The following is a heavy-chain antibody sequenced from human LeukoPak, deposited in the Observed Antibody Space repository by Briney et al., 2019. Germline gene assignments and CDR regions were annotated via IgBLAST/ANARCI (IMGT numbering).Heavy chain of an antibody. CDR3: ARGSGYSSSWSDY. D-gene: IGHD6-13*01. CDR2: ISYSGNA. J-gene: IGHJ4*02. CDR1: GGSISSSDFY. Sequence: SETLSLTRTVSGGSISSSDFYWGWIRQPPGKGLEWIGSISYSGNAYYNPSLKSRVTISVDTSKNLFSLKLNSVTAADTAVYYCARGSGYSSSWSDYWGQGTLVTVSS. V-gene: IGHV4-39*07.